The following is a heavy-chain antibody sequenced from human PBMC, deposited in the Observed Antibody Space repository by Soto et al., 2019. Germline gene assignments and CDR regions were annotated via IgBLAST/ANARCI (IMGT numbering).Heavy chain of an antibody. CDR3: AKHQLLLNTFFCSFDY. D-gene: IGHD2-2*01. V-gene: IGHV3-23*01. CDR2: ISGSGGST. CDR1: GFTFSSYA. Sequence: GGSLRLSCAASGFTFSSYAMSWVRQAPGKGLEWVSAISGSGGSTYYADSVKGRFTISRDNSKNTLYLQMNSLRAEDTAVYYCAKHQLLLNTFFCSFDYWGQGTLVTVSS. J-gene: IGHJ4*02.